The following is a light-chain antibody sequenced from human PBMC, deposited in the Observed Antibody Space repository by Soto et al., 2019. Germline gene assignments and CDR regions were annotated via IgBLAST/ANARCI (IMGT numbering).Light chain of an antibody. CDR3: CSYAWSRSYE. CDR1: SSEDGSYNL. V-gene: IGLV2-23*01. CDR2: EGI. Sequence: QSLMTRRASVSGSPGHSIPISYTGTSSEDGSYNLVSWYLHHPGKAPKLTMYEGIKPPSGVSHLVSISEIGNTASLAISGLQAEDEADYYCCSYAWSRSYEFGSGTNVT. J-gene: IGLJ1*01.